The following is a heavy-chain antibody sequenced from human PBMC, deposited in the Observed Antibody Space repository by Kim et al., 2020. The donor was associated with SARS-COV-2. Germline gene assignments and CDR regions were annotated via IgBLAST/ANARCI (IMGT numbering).Heavy chain of an antibody. J-gene: IGHJ4*02. CDR2: INHSGST. CDR1: GGSFSGYY. D-gene: IGHD3-16*02. CDR3: ARGRGRDCSGGSCFRGYDYVWGSYRYTPYFDY. V-gene: IGHV4-34*01. Sequence: SETLSLTCAVYGGSFSGYYWSWIRQPPGKGLEWIGEINHSGSTNYNPSLKSRVTISVDTSKNQFSLKLSSVTAADTAVYYCARGRGRDCSGGSCFRGYDYVWGSYRYTPYFDYWGQGTLVTVSS.